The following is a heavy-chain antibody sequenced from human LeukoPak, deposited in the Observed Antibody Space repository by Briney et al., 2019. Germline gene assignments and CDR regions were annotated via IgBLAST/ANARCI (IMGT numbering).Heavy chain of an antibody. D-gene: IGHD3-22*01. V-gene: IGHV3-21*01. CDR3: ARDQDDSSGYYYVGVGAFDI. CDR1: GFTFSSYS. J-gene: IGHJ3*02. Sequence: PGGSLRLSCAASGFTFSSYSMNWVRQAPGKGLEWVSSISSSSSYIYYADSVKGRFTISRDNAKNSLYLQMNSLRAEDTAVYYCARDQDDSSGYYYVGVGAFDIWGQETMVTVSS. CDR2: ISSSSSYI.